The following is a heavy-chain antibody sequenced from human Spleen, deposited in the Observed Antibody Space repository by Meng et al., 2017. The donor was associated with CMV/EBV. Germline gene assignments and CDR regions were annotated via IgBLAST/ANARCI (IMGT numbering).Heavy chain of an antibody. Sequence: ASVKVSCKASGYTFTAYYIHWVRQAPGQGLEWMGWINPNNGDANFAQEFQGRVTMTRDTSISTAYMELSNLRSDDTAIYYCARDLAGGDPPGDWGQGTLVTVSS. J-gene: IGHJ4*02. CDR1: GYTFTAYY. CDR3: ARDLAGGDPPGD. V-gene: IGHV1-2*02. CDR2: INPNNGDA. D-gene: IGHD2-21*01.